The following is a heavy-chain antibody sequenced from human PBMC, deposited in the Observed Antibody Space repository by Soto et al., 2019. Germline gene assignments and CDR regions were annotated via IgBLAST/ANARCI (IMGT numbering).Heavy chain of an antibody. V-gene: IGHV3-7*01. CDR1: GFTFSSYW. CDR2: IKQDGSEK. J-gene: IGHJ5*02. Sequence: EVPLVESGGGLVQPGGSLRLSCAASGFTFSSYWMSWVRQAPGKRLEWVANIKQDGSEKYYVDFVEGRFTITRDNAKNSLYLQMNSLRAEDTAVYYCAREDGSGFDWFDPWGQGTLVTVSS. CDR3: AREDGSGFDWFDP. D-gene: IGHD6-19*01.